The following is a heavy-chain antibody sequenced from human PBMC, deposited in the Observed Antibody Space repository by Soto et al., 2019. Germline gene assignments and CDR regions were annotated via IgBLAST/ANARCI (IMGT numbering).Heavy chain of an antibody. J-gene: IGHJ4*02. CDR1: GFTFSSYW. D-gene: IGHD2-21*01. Sequence: VQLVESGGGLVQPGGSLRLSCAASGFTFSSYWMHWVRQVPGKGLVWVSRINTDGSETNYADSVKGRFTVSRDNAKNTQYLQMNNLRVEDTAVYYCARDGEGYWGQGTLVTVSS. CDR3: ARDGEGY. V-gene: IGHV3-74*01. CDR2: INTDGSET.